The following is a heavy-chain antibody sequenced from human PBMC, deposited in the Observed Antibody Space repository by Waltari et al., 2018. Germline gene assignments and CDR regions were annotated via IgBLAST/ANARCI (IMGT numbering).Heavy chain of an antibody. CDR3: AAATKSYGLDV. V-gene: IGHV1-69*02. CDR2: IIPILGIE. Sequence: QVQLVQSGAEVKKPGSSVKVSCKVSGYTFSSQTISWVRQAPGHGLAWMGRIIPILGIEDYAQKFQGRVTITADKSTNTAYMELSSLRSEDTAVYYCAAATKSYGLDVWGLGTTVTVSS. J-gene: IGHJ6*02. CDR1: GYTFSSQT. D-gene: IGHD2-8*01.